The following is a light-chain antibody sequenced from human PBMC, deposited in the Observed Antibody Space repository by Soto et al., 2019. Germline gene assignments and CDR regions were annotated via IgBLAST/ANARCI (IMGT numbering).Light chain of an antibody. CDR2: GTS. V-gene: IGKV3-20*01. CDR3: QQYGSLWT. Sequence: EIVLTQSPGTLSLSPGERATLSCRASQSFSSSYLAWYQQKPGQAPRLLIYGTSTRATGIPDRFSGSGSQTDFTLTISRLEPEDFAVYYCQQYGSLWTFGQGTRVEIK. CDR1: QSFSSSY. J-gene: IGKJ1*01.